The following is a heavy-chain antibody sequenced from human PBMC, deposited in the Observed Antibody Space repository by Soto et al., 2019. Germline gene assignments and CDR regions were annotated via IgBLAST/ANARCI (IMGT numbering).Heavy chain of an antibody. Sequence: GGSLRLSCVDPGFTFTTYALHWIRQAPGKGLEWVAVISPNGTNQYYADSVKGRFTISRDTSKSTLYLQMTSLRPDDTAVYYCARIGNVWWLRNNDYWGQGTLVTVSS. D-gene: IGHD5-12*01. J-gene: IGHJ4*02. CDR1: GFTFTTYA. CDR2: ISPNGTNQ. CDR3: ARIGNVWWLRNNDY. V-gene: IGHV3-30*04.